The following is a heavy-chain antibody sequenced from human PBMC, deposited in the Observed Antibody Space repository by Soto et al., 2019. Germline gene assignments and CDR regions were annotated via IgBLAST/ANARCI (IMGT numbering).Heavy chain of an antibody. V-gene: IGHV4-59*01. J-gene: IGHJ6*02. CDR3: ARARGSYYSYYYYGMDV. CDR1: GGSISSYY. Sequence: LSLTCTVSGGSISSYYWSWIRQPPGKGLEWIGYIYYSGSTNYNPSLKSRVTISVDTSKNQFSLKLSSVTAADTAVYYCARARGSYYSYYYYGMDVWGQGTTVTVSS. CDR2: IYYSGST. D-gene: IGHD1-26*01.